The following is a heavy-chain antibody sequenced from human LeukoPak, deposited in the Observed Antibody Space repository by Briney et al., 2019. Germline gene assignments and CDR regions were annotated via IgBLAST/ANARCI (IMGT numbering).Heavy chain of an antibody. D-gene: IGHD6-13*01. CDR1: GFTLSTYG. CDR2: INYDGGEQ. CDR3: AKDLGKAGASNTWYFDL. V-gene: IGHV3-30*02. J-gene: IGHJ2*01. Sequence: PGGSLRLSCAASGFTLSTYGMHWVRQAPGKGLEWAAFINYDGGEQYYADSVKGRFTISRDNSKDTLFLQMNSLRAEDTAVYYCAKDLGKAGASNTWYFDLWGRGTLVTVSS.